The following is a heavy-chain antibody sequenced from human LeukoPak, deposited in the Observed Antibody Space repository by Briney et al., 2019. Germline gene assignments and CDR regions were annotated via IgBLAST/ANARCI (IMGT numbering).Heavy chain of an antibody. CDR3: ARRLWAYCGGDCYAQFFDP. J-gene: IGHJ5*02. CDR1: GYTFTGYY. D-gene: IGHD2-21*02. Sequence: ASVKVSCKASGYTFTGYYMHWVRQAPGQGLEWMGRINPNSGGTNYAQKFQGRVTMTRDTSISTAYTELSRLRSDDTAVYYCARRLWAYCGGDCYAQFFDPWGQGTLVTVSS. CDR2: INPNSGGT. V-gene: IGHV1-2*06.